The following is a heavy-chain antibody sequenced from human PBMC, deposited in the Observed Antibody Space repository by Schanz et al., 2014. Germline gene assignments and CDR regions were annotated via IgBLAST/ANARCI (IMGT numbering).Heavy chain of an antibody. CDR3: ARDGLRFLEWLPRPDI. Sequence: QVQLVQSGAEVKKPGSSVTVSCKASGDTLSSYGISWVRQAPGQGLEWMGRIIPNLGSANYAQKFQGRVTITADKSTSTVYMELSSLRSEDTAMYYCARDGLRFLEWLPRPDIWGQGTTVTVSS. CDR1: GDTLSSYG. D-gene: IGHD3-3*01. CDR2: IIPNLGSA. V-gene: IGHV1-69*04. J-gene: IGHJ3*02.